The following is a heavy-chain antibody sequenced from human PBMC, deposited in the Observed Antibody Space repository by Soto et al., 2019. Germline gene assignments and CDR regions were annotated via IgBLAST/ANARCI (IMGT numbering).Heavy chain of an antibody. D-gene: IGHD3-10*01. CDR2: IYYSGST. CDR3: ARDSPYYGSGSDAFDI. Sequence: QVQLQESGPGLVKPSETLSLTCTVSGGSISSYYWSWIRQPPGKGLKWLGYIYYSGSTNYSPSLKPRVTISVDTSKIQFSLKLSSVTAVDTAVYYCARDSPYYGSGSDAFDIWGQGIMMTVSS. V-gene: IGHV4-59*01. CDR1: GGSISSYY. J-gene: IGHJ3*02.